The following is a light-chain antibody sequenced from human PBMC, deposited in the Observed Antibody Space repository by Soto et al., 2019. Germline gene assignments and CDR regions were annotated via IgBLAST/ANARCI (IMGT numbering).Light chain of an antibody. J-gene: IGKJ1*01. Sequence: EIVMTQSPATLSVSPGDRATLSCRASQSVDNDLAWYQQKPGQPPRLLIYDASTRATGIPARFSGSQSGTEFTLTISSLLSEDFAIYHCQQYERWPPWTFGQGTKVDIK. V-gene: IGKV3D-15*01. CDR2: DAS. CDR3: QQYERWPPWT. CDR1: QSVDND.